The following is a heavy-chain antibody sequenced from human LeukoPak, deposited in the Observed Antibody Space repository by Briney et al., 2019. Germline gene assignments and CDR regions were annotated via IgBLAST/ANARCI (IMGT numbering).Heavy chain of an antibody. Sequence: PGGSLRLSCVASGFNFSSYAMHWVRQAPAKGLGWVTVILYDGSNQYHSDSVKGRFTISRDNSKNMLYLHMNSLRVEDTAVYYCARGRRHYYYGMDVWGQGTTVTVSS. CDR3: ARGRRHYYYGMDV. CDR1: GFNFSSYA. V-gene: IGHV3-30-3*01. CDR2: ILYDGSNQ. D-gene: IGHD3-10*01. J-gene: IGHJ6*02.